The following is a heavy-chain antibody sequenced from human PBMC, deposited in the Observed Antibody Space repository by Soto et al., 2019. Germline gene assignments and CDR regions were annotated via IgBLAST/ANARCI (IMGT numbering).Heavy chain of an antibody. CDR2: IKSKTDGGTT. D-gene: IGHD3-3*01. V-gene: IGHV3-15*07. CDR1: GFTFSNAW. Sequence: GGSLRLSCAASGFTFSNAWMNWVRQAPGKGLEWVGRIKSKTDGGTTDYAAPVKGRFTISRDDSKNTLYLQMNSLKTEDTAVYYCTTNEFYDFWSGYSRNNSTDYWGQGTLVTVSS. J-gene: IGHJ4*02. CDR3: TTNEFYDFWSGYSRNNSTDY.